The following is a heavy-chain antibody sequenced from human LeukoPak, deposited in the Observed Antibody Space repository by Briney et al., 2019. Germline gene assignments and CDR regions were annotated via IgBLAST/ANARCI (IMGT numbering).Heavy chain of an antibody. J-gene: IGHJ4*02. CDR3: ARGVGSNSSGYYGY. CDR2: IYHSGTT. CDR1: GGSISSGGYY. V-gene: IGHV4-30-2*01. D-gene: IGHD3-22*01. Sequence: SETLSLTCTVSGGSISSGGYYWSWIRQPPGKGLEWIGYIYHSGTTYYNPSLKSRVTISVDRYKNQFSLRLSSVTAADTAVYYCARGVGSNSSGYYGYWGQGTLVTVSS.